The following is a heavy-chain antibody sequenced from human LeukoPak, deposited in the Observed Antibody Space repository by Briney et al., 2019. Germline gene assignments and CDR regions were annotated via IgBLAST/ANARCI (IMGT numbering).Heavy chain of an antibody. CDR3: AKRPDSSGYYYVADYFDY. CDR2: INPNSGGT. Sequence: ASVKVSCKASGYTFTGYYMHWVRQAPGQGLEWMGWINPNSGGTNYAQKFQGRVTMTRDTSISTAYMELSRLRSDDTAVYYCAKRPDSSGYYYVADYFDYWGQGTLVTVSS. J-gene: IGHJ4*02. CDR1: GYTFTGYY. D-gene: IGHD3-22*01. V-gene: IGHV1-2*02.